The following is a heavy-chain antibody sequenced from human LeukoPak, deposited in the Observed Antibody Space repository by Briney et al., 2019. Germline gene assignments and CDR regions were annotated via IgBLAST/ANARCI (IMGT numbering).Heavy chain of an antibody. Sequence: PGGSLRLSCAASGFTFSSYWMHWVRQAPGKGLVWVSRINSDGSSTSYADSVKGRFTISRDNAKNTLYLQMNSLRAEDTAVYYCARGGTSGWYWYNWFDPWGQGTLVTVSS. CDR2: INSDGSST. J-gene: IGHJ5*02. CDR1: GFTFSSYW. V-gene: IGHV3-74*01. CDR3: ARGGTSGWYWYNWFDP. D-gene: IGHD6-19*01.